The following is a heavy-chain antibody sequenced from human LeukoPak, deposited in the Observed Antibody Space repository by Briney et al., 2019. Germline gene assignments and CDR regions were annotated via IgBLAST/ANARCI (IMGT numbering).Heavy chain of an antibody. Sequence: PGGSLRLSXAASGFIFSDHYMDWVRQAPGKGLEWVGRIRNRAYSYTTDYAAPVKGRFTISRDDSKNSLYLHMSSLRTEDTAVYYRARAYVPQSAFDIWGQGTMVTVSS. V-gene: IGHV3-72*01. CDR2: IRNRAYSYTT. CDR1: GFIFSDHY. CDR3: ARAYVPQSAFDI. D-gene: IGHD3-10*02. J-gene: IGHJ3*02.